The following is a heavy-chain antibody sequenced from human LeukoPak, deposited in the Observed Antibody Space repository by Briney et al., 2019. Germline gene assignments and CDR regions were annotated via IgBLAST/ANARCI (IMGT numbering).Heavy chain of an antibody. CDR2: IRYDGSSK. Sequence: PGGSLRLSCAASGFTFSSYGMHWVRQAPGKGLEWVAFIRYDGSSKYYADSVKGRFTISRDNSKNTLYLQMNSLRAEDTAVYYCAKGGEGYDFWSGYSPGYYFDYWGQGTLVTVSS. V-gene: IGHV3-30*02. CDR3: AKGGEGYDFWSGYSPGYYFDY. CDR1: GFTFSSYG. J-gene: IGHJ4*02. D-gene: IGHD3-3*01.